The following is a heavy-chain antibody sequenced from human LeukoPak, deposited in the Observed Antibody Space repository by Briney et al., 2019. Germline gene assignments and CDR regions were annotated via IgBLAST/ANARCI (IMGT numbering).Heavy chain of an antibody. CDR2: ISKSGTT. CDR1: GDSITYATYQ. V-gene: IGHV4-61*02. Sequence: SETLSLTCSVSGDSITYATYQWTWIRQSAGRGLEWIGLISKSGTTNYNSSLKSRVTISIDTTNNQFSLRLTSVTAADTAVYYCARLLGPFDYVWGSSRSTWGQGTLVTVSS. J-gene: IGHJ4*02. D-gene: IGHD3-16*02. CDR3: ARLLGPFDYVWGSSRST.